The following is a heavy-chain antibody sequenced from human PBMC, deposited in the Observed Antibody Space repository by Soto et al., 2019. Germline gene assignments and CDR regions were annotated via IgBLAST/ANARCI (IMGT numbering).Heavy chain of an antibody. CDR3: AHIVVAGLGYYFDY. CDR1: GFSLSSTRMA. CDR2: IYWDDDK. J-gene: IGHJ4*02. V-gene: IGHV2-5*02. D-gene: IGHD6-19*01. Sequence: QITLKESGPTLVKPTQPLTLTCTFSGFSLSSTRMAVGWIRQPPGKALEWLALIYWDDDKRYSPFLKSRLTITKDTSKPQVVLTMSNMDPVDTARYYCAHIVVAGLGYYFDYWGQGTLVTVSS.